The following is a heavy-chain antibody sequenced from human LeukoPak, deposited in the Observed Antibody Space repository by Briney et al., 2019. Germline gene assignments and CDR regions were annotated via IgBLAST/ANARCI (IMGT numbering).Heavy chain of an antibody. CDR2: IRSKIDGGIV. J-gene: IGHJ4*02. D-gene: IGHD3/OR15-3a*01. Sequence: PGGSLRLSCATSGLTFTDAWMRWVRKAPGKGLEWVGHIRSKIDGGIVDYAAPVKGGFTISRDDPRNTLFLQMDSLETEDTAVYYCTFRLWTGDLLSDYWGQGALVTVSS. CDR1: GLTFTDAW. V-gene: IGHV3-15*01. CDR3: TFRLWTGDLLSDY.